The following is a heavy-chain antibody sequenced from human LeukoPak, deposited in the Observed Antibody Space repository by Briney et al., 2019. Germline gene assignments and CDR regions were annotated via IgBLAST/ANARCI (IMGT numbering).Heavy chain of an antibody. CDR1: GYSFTAYY. V-gene: IGHV1-2*02. CDR2: VNPNSRVT. D-gene: IGHD6-13*01. J-gene: IGHJ4*02. CDR3: ARDDSSSWSPATY. Sequence: ASVKVSCKASGYSFTAYYMHWVRQAPGQGLEWMGWVNPNSRVTNYAQKFQGRVTMTRDTSINTAYMELSRLRSDDTAMYYCARDDSSSWSPATYWGQGTLVTVSS.